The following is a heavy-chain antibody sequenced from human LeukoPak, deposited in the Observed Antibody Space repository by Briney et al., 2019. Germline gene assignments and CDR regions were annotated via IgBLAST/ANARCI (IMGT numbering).Heavy chain of an antibody. CDR2: IIKDGSGK. Sequence: GGSLRLSCEASGFTLSQYCMTWVRQAPGKGRGWVAEIIKDGSGKYYGDSVKGRFTISRDNAKNSVYLQMNSLRAEDTAVYYCTRDSMGLQWEGYWGQGTLVTVSS. J-gene: IGHJ4*02. CDR1: GFTLSQYC. CDR3: TRDSMGLQWEGY. V-gene: IGHV3-7*01. D-gene: IGHD1-26*01.